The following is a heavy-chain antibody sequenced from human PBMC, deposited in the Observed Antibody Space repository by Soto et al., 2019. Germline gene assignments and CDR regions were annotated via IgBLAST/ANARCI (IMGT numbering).Heavy chain of an antibody. CDR3: AKDRVNHNSVWDPFDI. D-gene: IGHD2-21*01. CDR2: MGGSNGDT. J-gene: IGHJ3*02. Sequence: GGSLRLSCEASGLIFSNYAMSWVRQAPGKGLEWVAGMGGSNGDTYYADSVRGRFAISRDNSKSTLFLQMNSLRAEDTAVYYCAKDRVNHNSVWDPFDIWGPGTMVTVSS. CDR1: GLIFSNYA. V-gene: IGHV3-23*01.